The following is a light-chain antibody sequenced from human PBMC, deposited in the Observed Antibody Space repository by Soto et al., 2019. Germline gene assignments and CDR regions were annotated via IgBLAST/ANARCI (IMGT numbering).Light chain of an antibody. CDR1: QSIGLA. Sequence: EIVLTQSPATLSLSPGERATLSCRASQSIGLAIAWYQHKPGQAPRLLIYDASNRATGIPVRFSGSGSGTDFTLTISGLEPEDFAVYYCQQYGSSSITFGQGTRLEIK. CDR3: QQYGSSSIT. V-gene: IGKV3-11*01. J-gene: IGKJ5*01. CDR2: DAS.